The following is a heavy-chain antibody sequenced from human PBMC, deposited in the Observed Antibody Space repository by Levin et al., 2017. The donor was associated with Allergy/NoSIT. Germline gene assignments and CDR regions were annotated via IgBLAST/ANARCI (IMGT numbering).Heavy chain of an antibody. D-gene: IGHD1-26*01. CDR3: ARMHVGAARLTSHLDF. Sequence: TLSLTCTLSGFSLSTRGMCVSWIRQPPGKALEWLARIDWDGDKFHSTYLRTRLTISKDTSKNEVVLIMTNMDPVDTATAYCARMHVGAARLTSHLDFWGQCTLVTVSS. J-gene: IGHJ4*02. CDR2: IDWDGDK. V-gene: IGHV2-70*16. CDR1: GFSLSTRGMC.